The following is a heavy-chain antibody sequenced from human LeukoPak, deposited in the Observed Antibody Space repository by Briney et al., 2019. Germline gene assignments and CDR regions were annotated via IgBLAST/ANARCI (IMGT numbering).Heavy chain of an antibody. CDR2: ISGSGGST. J-gene: IGHJ4*02. CDR1: GFTFSSYA. Sequence: PGGSLRLSCAASGFTFSSYAMSWVRPAPGKGLGWDSAISGSGGSTYYADSVTGRFTISRANSTHTPYLQMNSLRTEDPGVYYCAKCRGSCFDYWGQGTLVTVSS. CDR3: AKCRGSCFDY. D-gene: IGHD1-26*01. V-gene: IGHV3-23*01.